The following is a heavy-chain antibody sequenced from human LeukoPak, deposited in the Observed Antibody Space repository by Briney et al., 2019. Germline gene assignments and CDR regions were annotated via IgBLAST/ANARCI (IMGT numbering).Heavy chain of an antibody. Sequence: PSETLSLTCTVSGGSISSSSYYWGWIRQPPGKGLEWIGSIYYSGSTYYNPSLKSRVTISVDTSKNQFSLKLSSVTAADTAVYYCASKRYSSSWYSVSVAFDIWGQGTMVTVSS. V-gene: IGHV4-39*07. CDR1: GGSISSSSYY. J-gene: IGHJ3*02. CDR2: IYYSGST. D-gene: IGHD6-13*01. CDR3: ASKRYSSSWYSVSVAFDI.